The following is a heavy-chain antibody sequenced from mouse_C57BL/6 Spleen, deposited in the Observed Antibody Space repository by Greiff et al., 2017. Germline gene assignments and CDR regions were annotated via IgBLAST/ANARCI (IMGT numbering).Heavy chain of an antibody. CDR3: ARSGYSPGYFDV. J-gene: IGHJ1*03. CDR2: IYPRSGNT. V-gene: IGHV1-81*01. Sequence: VQLQQSGAELARPGASVKLSCKASGYTFTSYGISWVKQRTGQGLEWIGEIYPRSGNTYYNEKFKGKATLTAAKSSSTAYMELRSLTSEDSAVYVCARSGYSPGYFDVWGTGTTVTVSS. CDR1: GYTFTSYG. D-gene: IGHD3-1*01.